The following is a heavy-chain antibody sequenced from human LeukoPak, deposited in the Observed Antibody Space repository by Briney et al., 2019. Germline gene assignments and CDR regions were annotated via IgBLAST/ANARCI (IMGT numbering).Heavy chain of an antibody. V-gene: IGHV4-59*01. D-gene: IGHD2/OR15-2a*01. CDR3: ARVRGTFETG. Sequence: NPSETLSLTCTVSGASISTYYWSWIRQPPGKGLEWIGYLYYSGSTTYSPSLKSRVTMSVDTSKSQFSLKLNSVTAADTAIYYCARVRGTFETGWGQGTLVTVSS. CDR1: GASISTYY. CDR2: LYYSGST. J-gene: IGHJ1*01.